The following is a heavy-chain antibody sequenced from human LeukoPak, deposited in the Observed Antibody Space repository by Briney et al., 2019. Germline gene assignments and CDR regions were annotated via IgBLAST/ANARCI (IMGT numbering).Heavy chain of an antibody. CDR1: GGTFSSYA. CDR3: AIPTSAGYSYGYDY. Sequence: ASVKVSCKASGGTFSSYAISWVRQAPGQGLEWMGGIIPIFGTANYAQKFQGRVTITADESTSTAYMELSSLGSEDTAVYYCAIPTSAGYSYGYDYWGQGTLVTVSS. J-gene: IGHJ4*02. D-gene: IGHD5-18*01. CDR2: IIPIFGTA. V-gene: IGHV1-69*13.